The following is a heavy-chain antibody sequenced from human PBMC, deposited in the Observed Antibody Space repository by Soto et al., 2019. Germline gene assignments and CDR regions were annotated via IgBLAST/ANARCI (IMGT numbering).Heavy chain of an antibody. CDR2: ISGSGGST. CDR3: AKNSVSDFHSGYLPRYYYYYYGMDV. CDR1: GFTFSSYA. J-gene: IGHJ6*02. Sequence: GGSLRLSCAASGFTFSSYAMSWVRQAPGKGLEWVSAISGSGGSTYYADSVKGRFTISRDNSKTTLYLQMNSLRAEDTAVYYCAKNSVSDFHSGYLPRYYYYYYGMDVWGQGTTVTVSS. D-gene: IGHD5-12*01. V-gene: IGHV3-23*01.